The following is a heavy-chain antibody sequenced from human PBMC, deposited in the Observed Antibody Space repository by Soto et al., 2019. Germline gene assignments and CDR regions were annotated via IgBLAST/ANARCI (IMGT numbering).Heavy chain of an antibody. V-gene: IGHV4-39*01. CDR1: GGSISSSSYY. D-gene: IGHD1-26*01. CDR3: ARLWVRATAVYGMDV. J-gene: IGHJ6*02. Sequence: PSETLSLTCTVSGGSISSSSYYWGWIRQPPGKGLEWIGSIYYSGSTYYNPSLKSRVTISVDTSKNQFSLKLSSVTAADTAVYYCARLWVRATAVYGMDVWGQGTTVTVSS. CDR2: IYYSGST.